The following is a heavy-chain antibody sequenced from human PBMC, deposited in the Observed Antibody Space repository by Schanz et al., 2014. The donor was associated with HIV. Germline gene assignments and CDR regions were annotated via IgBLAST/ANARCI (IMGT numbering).Heavy chain of an antibody. CDR3: ARDPDPYRLSHSWPH. J-gene: IGHJ4*02. V-gene: IGHV3-48*03. CDR2: ISDTGTTT. Sequence: EVHLVESGGTAVQPGGSLRLACAASGFTFTDYTLHWVRQAPGKGLEWVSYISDTGTTTYYADSVNGRFTISRDNAKNSMFLQMNSLRGEDTAVYYCARDPDPYRLSHSWPHWGQGTLVTVSS. D-gene: IGHD6-13*01. CDR1: GFTFTDYT.